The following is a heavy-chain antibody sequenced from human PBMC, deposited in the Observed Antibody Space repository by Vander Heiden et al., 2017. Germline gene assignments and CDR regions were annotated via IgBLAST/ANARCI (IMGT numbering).Heavy chain of an antibody. CDR3: ARLAGVRGVLGY. J-gene: IGHJ4*02. CDR2: IRNKAYNYAT. CDR1: GFTFSDHY. Sequence: EVQLVESGGGLVQPGGSLRLSCAASGFTFSDHYMDGVRQTPGKGLEWVGRIRNKAYNYATEYAASVKGRFTISRDDSKNSVHLQMNNLKTEDAAVYYCARLAGVRGVLGYWGQGTLVTVSS. V-gene: IGHV3-72*01. D-gene: IGHD3-10*01.